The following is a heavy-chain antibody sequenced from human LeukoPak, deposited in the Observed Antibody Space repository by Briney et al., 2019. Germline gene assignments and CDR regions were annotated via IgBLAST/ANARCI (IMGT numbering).Heavy chain of an antibody. CDR1: GFNFGTYG. V-gene: IGHV3-33*01. CDR2: IWYDGSNK. J-gene: IGHJ2*01. D-gene: IGHD7-27*01. CDR3: ARSETGYWYFAL. Sequence: GGSLRLSCVASGFNFGTYGMHWVRQAPGKGLDWVAVIWYDGSNKYYADSVKGRFTFSRDNSKNTMYLEMNSLRAEDTAVYYCARSETGYWYFALWGRGTLVTVSS.